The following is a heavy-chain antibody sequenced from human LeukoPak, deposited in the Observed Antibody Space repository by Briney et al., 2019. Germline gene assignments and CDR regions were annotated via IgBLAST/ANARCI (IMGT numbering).Heavy chain of an antibody. Sequence: ASVKASCKASGYTFTSYGISWVRQAPGQGLEWMGWISAYNGNTNYAQKLQGRVTMTTDTSTSTAYMELRSLRSDDTAVYYCARVHPSCGGDCYAFDYWGQGTLVTVSS. J-gene: IGHJ4*02. CDR1: GYTFTSYG. V-gene: IGHV1-18*01. CDR2: ISAYNGNT. CDR3: ARVHPSCGGDCYAFDY. D-gene: IGHD2-21*02.